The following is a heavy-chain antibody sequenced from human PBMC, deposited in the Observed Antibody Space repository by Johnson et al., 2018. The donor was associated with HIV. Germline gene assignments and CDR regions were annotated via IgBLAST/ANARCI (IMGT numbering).Heavy chain of an antibody. Sequence: VQLVESGGGLVKPGGSLRLSCAASGFTFSNAWMSWVRQAPGKGLEWVGRIISKTDGGPTDYAAPVKGRFTISRDDSKNTLYLQMNSLRAEDTAVYYCARPPPFMGNYGSGSWWAFDIWGQGTVVTVSS. CDR3: ARPPPFMGNYGSGSWWAFDI. J-gene: IGHJ3*02. CDR1: GFTFSNAW. V-gene: IGHV3-15*01. D-gene: IGHD3-10*01. CDR2: IISKTDGGPT.